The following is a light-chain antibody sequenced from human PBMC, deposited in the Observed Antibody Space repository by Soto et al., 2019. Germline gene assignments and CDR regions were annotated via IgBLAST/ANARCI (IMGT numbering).Light chain of an antibody. J-gene: IGKJ5*01. CDR2: GAS. CDR3: QQYDKWPPIT. V-gene: IGKV3-15*01. CDR1: QSISTY. Sequence: EIVMTQSPATLSVSPGERVTLSCRASQSISTYLAWYQQQPGRAPRLLIYGASTRATGSPARFSGSGSGTEFTLTISSLQSEDFAVYYCQQYDKWPPITFGQGTRLEIK.